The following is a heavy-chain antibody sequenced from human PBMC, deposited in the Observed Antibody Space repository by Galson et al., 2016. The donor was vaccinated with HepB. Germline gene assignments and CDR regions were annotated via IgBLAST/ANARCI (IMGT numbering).Heavy chain of an antibody. CDR1: GYTFTSYD. CDR2: MNPNSGNT. D-gene: IGHD3-9*01. J-gene: IGHJ4*02. V-gene: IGHV1-8*01. CDR3: ARDQDILTGDWAGPYYFDH. Sequence: SVKVSCKASGYTFTSYDIHWVRQATGQGLEWMGWMNPNSGNTGYAQKFQGRVTMTRDTSISTAYMELNSLRSEDTAMYYCARDQDILTGDWAGPYYFDHWGQGTQVTVSS.